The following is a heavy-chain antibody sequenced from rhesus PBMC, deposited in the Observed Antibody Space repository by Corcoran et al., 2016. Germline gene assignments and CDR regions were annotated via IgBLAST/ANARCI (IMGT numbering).Heavy chain of an antibody. Sequence: QVQLQESGPGLVKPSETLSLTCAVSGGSISDDYYWSWIRQPPGKGLEWIGYIYGSGGGTNYNPSLKNRVTISRDTSKNQFSLKLSSVTAADTAVYYCARRGDIFFDYWGQGVLVTVSS. CDR3: ARRGDIFFDY. CDR2: IYGSGGGT. J-gene: IGHJ4*01. V-gene: IGHV4-106*01. CDR1: GGSISDDYY. D-gene: IGHD5-42*01.